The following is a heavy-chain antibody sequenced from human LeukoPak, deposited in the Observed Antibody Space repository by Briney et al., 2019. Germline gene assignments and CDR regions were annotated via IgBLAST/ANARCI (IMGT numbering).Heavy chain of an antibody. J-gene: IGHJ4*02. D-gene: IGHD1-14*01. CDR2: INHSGST. CDR3: ARAPNPIDY. V-gene: IGHV4-34*01. CDR1: GGSFSGYY. Sequence: KTSETLSLTCAVYGGSFSGYYWSWIRQPPGKGLEWIGEINHSGSTNYNPSLKSRVTISVDTSKNQFSLKLSSVTAADTAVYYCARAPNPIDYWGQGTLVTVSS.